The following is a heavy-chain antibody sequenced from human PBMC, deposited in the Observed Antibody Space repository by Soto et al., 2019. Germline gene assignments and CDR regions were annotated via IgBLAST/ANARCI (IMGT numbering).Heavy chain of an antibody. CDR1: GGSISSGDYY. V-gene: IGHV4-30-4*01. J-gene: IGHJ5*02. CDR3: ARGGYAGDWFDP. Sequence: LSETLSLTCTVSGGSISSGDYYWSWIRQPPGKGLEWIGYIYYSGSTYYNPSLKSRVTISVDTSKNQSSLKLSSVTAADTAVYYCARGGYAGDWFDPWGQGTLVTVSS. CDR2: IYYSGST. D-gene: IGHD2-8*01.